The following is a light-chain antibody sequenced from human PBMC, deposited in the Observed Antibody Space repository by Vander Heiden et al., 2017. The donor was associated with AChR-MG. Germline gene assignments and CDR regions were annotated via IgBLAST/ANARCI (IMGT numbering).Light chain of an antibody. CDR2: KDS. V-gene: IGLV3-27*01. Sequence: SYELTQPSSVSVSPGQTARITCPGDVLAKKYALWFQQKPGQAPVLVIYKDSERPSGIPERFSGSSSGTTVTLTISGAQVEDEADYYCYSAADNNLRVFGGGTKLTVL. J-gene: IGLJ3*02. CDR3: YSAADNNLRV. CDR1: VLAKKY.